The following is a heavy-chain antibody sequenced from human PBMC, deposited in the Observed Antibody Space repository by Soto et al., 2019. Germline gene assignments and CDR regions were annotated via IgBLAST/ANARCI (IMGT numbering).Heavy chain of an antibody. CDR1: GGSISSSNW. CDR3: ARGFGRDYYYYYMDV. V-gene: IGHV4-4*02. D-gene: IGHD3-10*01. J-gene: IGHJ6*03. Sequence: ASETLSLTCAVSGGSISSSNWWSWVRQPPGKGLEWIGEIYHSGSTNYNPSLKSRVTISVDTSKNQFSLKLSSVTAADTAVYYCARGFGRDYYYYYMDVWGKGTTVTVSS. CDR2: IYHSGST.